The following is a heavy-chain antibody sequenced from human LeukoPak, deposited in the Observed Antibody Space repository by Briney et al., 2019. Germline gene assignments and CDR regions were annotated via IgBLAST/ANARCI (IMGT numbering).Heavy chain of an antibody. CDR3: ARDENGYVWGSFRA. CDR2: IYYSGST. D-gene: IGHD3-16*02. V-gene: IGHV4-39*07. J-gene: IGHJ5*02. CDR1: AGSISSSSYY. Sequence: SETLSLTCTVSAGSISSSSYYWGWIRQPPGKGLEWIGNIYYSGSTYYNPSLESRVTMSLDTSKNQFSLKLSSVTAADTAVYYCARDENGYVWGSFRAWGEGSLVTVSS.